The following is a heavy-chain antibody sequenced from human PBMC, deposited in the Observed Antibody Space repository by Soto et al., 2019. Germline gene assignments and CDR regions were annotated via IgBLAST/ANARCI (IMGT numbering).Heavy chain of an antibody. V-gene: IGHV3-33*01. Sequence: GSLRLSCAASGXTFSNYGMHWVRQAPGKGLEWVAIIWHDGNNKYYANSVRGRFIISRDNSKNRLYLQMNSLRAEDTAVSYCASDLVGASDSYGLDVWGQGTPGTVSS. CDR1: GXTFSNYG. CDR2: IWHDGNNK. CDR3: ASDLVGASDSYGLDV. J-gene: IGHJ6*02. D-gene: IGHD1-26*01.